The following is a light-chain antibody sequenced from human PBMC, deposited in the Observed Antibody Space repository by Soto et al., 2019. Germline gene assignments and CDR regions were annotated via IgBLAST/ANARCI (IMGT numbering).Light chain of an antibody. CDR3: SSYAGSGSDDYV. J-gene: IGLJ1*01. V-gene: IGLV2-23*01. CDR2: DDT. Sequence: SALTHPASVSWSPGQSITISCTGTSSNIGTYNFVSWYQHHPGKVPKLMIYDDTKRPSGISNRFSGSKSGNTASLTISGLQAEDEADYYCSSYAGSGSDDYVFGTGTKVTVL. CDR1: SSNIGTYNF.